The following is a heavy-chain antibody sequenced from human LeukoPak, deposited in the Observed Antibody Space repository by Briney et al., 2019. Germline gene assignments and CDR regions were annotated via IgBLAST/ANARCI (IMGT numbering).Heavy chain of an antibody. Sequence: PGGSLRLSCAASGFTFSDHYMDWVRQAPGKGLEWVGRTRNKANSYTTEYAASVKGRFTISRDDSKNSLYLQMNSLRTEDTAVYYCAREAPGVLWFGALDYWGQGTLVAVSS. V-gene: IGHV3-72*01. CDR1: GFTFSDHY. D-gene: IGHD3-10*01. CDR3: AREAPGVLWFGALDY. J-gene: IGHJ4*02. CDR2: TRNKANSYTT.